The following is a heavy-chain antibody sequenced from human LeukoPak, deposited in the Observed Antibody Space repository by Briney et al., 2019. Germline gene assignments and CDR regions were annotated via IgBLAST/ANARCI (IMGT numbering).Heavy chain of an antibody. CDR1: GFTFSSYS. CDR3: ARGFHRYSYDSGAYSIY. D-gene: IGHD3-22*01. V-gene: IGHV3-48*01. CDR2: ISASTSTI. Sequence: GGSLRLSCAASGFTFSSYSMNWVRQAPGKGLEWVSYISASTSTIHYADSVKGRFTISRDNAKNSLFLQMNSLRAEDTAVYYCARGFHRYSYDSGAYSIYWGQGTLVTVSS. J-gene: IGHJ4*02.